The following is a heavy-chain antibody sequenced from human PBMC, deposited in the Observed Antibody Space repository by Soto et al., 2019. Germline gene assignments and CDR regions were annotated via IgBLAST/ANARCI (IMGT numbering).Heavy chain of an antibody. J-gene: IGHJ6*02. Sequence: ASVKVSCKASGYTFTGYYMHWVRQAPGQGLEWMGWINPNSGGTNYAQKFQGRVTMTRDTSISTAYMELSRLRSDDTAVYYCAREGFLEWLLSRRGYYGMDAWGQGTTVTVSS. CDR1: GYTFTGYY. CDR3: AREGFLEWLLSRRGYYGMDA. V-gene: IGHV1-2*02. CDR2: INPNSGGT. D-gene: IGHD3-3*01.